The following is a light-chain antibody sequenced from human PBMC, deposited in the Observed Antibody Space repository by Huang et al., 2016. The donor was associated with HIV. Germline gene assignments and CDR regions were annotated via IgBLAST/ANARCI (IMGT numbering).Light chain of an antibody. CDR3: QQSFSTPLT. CDR2: GTS. J-gene: IGKJ4*01. V-gene: IGKV1-39*01. CDR1: QSIITF. Sequence: DIQMTQSPSSLSASVGDRVTITCRAGQSIITFLNWYQQRPGKAPKRLIYGTSNLQSGVPSRFSGSGSGTAFTLTINTLQPEDFATYYCQQSFSTPLTFGGGTKVAIK.